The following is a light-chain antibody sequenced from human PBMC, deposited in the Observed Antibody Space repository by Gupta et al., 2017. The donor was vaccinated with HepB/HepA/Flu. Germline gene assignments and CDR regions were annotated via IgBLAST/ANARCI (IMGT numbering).Light chain of an antibody. CDR2: EVS. Sequence: QSALTQPPSASGSPAQSVTISCTGTRSDIGAYDYVSWYQQHPGKAPKLMIYEVSKRPSGVPDRFSGSKSGNTASLTVSGLQAEDEADYYCSSYAGADRVIFGGGTKLTVL. V-gene: IGLV2-8*01. CDR1: RSDIGAYDY. CDR3: SSYAGADRVI. J-gene: IGLJ2*01.